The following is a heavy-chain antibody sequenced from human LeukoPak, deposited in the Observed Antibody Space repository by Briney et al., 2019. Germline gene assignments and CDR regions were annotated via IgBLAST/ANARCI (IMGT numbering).Heavy chain of an antibody. Sequence: PGRSLRLSCAASGFTFSNYSMNWDRQAPGKGLEWVSSISTSGTYVHYGNSVKGRLTISRDNAKKSVFLQMNRLGAEDTAVYFCARVPHVAAALSGNYYYFDFWGQGTLVTVSS. CDR2: ISTSGTYV. D-gene: IGHD1-26*01. CDR1: GFTFSNYS. J-gene: IGHJ4*02. CDR3: ARVPHVAAALSGNYYYFDF. V-gene: IGHV3-21*01.